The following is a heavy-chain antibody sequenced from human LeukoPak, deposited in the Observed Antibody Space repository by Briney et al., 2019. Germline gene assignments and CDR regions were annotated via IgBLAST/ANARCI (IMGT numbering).Heavy chain of an antibody. J-gene: IGHJ4*02. CDR3: AKDNWNYYFDY. V-gene: IGHV3-23*01. CDR1: GFTFSSYA. D-gene: IGHD1-7*01. CDR2: ISGSGGST. Sequence: GGSLRLSCAASGFTFSSYAMSWVRQAPGKGLEWVSSISGSGGSTYYADPVKGRFTISRDNSKNTLYLQMNSLRAEDTAVYYCAKDNWNYYFDYWGQGTLVTVSS.